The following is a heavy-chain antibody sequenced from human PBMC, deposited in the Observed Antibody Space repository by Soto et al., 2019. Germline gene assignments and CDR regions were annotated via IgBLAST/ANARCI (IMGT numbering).Heavy chain of an antibody. Sequence: SENLSLTCTVSGDSLSGSSYYWGWIRQPPGKGLEWIGCIYYSGRTYYTPSFTSRVTIYVDTSKNKFSLKLTSVTAADTAVYYFVSSCGYSYYDSFDLWGRGIMVTVSS. D-gene: IGHD5-18*01. CDR3: VSSCGYSYYDSFDL. CDR1: GDSLSGSSYY. J-gene: IGHJ3*01. V-gene: IGHV4-39*01. CDR2: IYYSGRT.